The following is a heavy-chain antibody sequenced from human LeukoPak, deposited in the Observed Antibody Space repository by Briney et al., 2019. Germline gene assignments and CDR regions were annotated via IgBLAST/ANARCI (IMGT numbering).Heavy chain of an antibody. CDR2: INPNSGGT. Sequence: ASVKVSCKASGYTFTGYYIHWVRQAPGQGLEWMGWINPNSGGTNHAQKFQGRVTLTRDTSISTAYLELSSLRSDDTAVYYCARGGSSGYYSFDYWGQGTQVTVSS. J-gene: IGHJ4*02. CDR1: GYTFTGYY. D-gene: IGHD3-22*01. V-gene: IGHV1-2*02. CDR3: ARGGSSGYYSFDY.